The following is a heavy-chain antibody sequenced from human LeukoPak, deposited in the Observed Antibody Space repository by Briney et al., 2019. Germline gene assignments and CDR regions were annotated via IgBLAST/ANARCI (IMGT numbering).Heavy chain of an antibody. CDR2: IKQDGSEK. Sequence: GGSLRLSCAASGFTFSSYWMSWVRQAPGKGLEWVANIKQDGSEKYYVDSVKGRFTISRDNAKNSLYLQMNSLRAEDTAVYYCAREGRWLELVAFDIWGQGTMVTVSS. D-gene: IGHD5-24*01. V-gene: IGHV3-7*01. J-gene: IGHJ3*02. CDR1: GFTFSSYW. CDR3: AREGRWLELVAFDI.